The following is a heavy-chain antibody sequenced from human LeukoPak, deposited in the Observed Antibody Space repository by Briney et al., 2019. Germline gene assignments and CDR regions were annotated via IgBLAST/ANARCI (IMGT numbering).Heavy chain of an antibody. CDR2: INPNSGGT. Sequence: ASVKVSRKASGYTFTGYYMHWVRQAPGQGLEWMGRINPNSGGTNYAQKFQGRVTMTRDTSISTAYMELSRLRSVDTAVYYCARDIMYDYVWGSYRYMYHFDYWGQGTLVTVSS. V-gene: IGHV1-2*06. J-gene: IGHJ4*02. D-gene: IGHD3-16*02. CDR1: GYTFTGYY. CDR3: ARDIMYDYVWGSYRYMYHFDY.